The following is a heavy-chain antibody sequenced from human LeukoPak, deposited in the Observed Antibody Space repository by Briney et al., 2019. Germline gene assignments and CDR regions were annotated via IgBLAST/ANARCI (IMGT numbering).Heavy chain of an antibody. CDR3: AREMAGYCSGGSC. Sequence: ASVKVSCKASGYTFTSYDINWVRQGTGQGPEWMGWMNPNSGNTGYAQKFQGRVTMTRNTSISTAYMELSSLRSEDTAVYYCAREMAGYCSGGSCWGQGTLVTVSS. CDR2: MNPNSGNT. J-gene: IGHJ4*02. D-gene: IGHD2-15*01. V-gene: IGHV1-8*01. CDR1: GYTFTSYD.